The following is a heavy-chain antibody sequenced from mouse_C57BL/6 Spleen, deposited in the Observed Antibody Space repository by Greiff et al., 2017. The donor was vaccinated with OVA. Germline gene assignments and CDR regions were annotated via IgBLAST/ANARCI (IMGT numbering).Heavy chain of an antibody. CDR2: INYDGSST. D-gene: IGHD2-4*01. Sequence: EVHLVESEGGLVQPGSSMKLSCTASGFTFSDYYMAWVRQVPEKGLEWVANINYDGSSTYYLDSLKSRFIISRDNAKNILYLQMSSLKSEDTATYYCARPYYDYDYWYFDVWGTGTTVTVSS. V-gene: IGHV5-16*01. CDR3: ARPYYDYDYWYFDV. J-gene: IGHJ1*03. CDR1: GFTFSDYY.